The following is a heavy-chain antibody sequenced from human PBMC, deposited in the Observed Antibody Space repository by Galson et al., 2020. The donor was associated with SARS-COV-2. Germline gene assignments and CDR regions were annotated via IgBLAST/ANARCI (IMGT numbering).Heavy chain of an antibody. D-gene: IGHD6-19*01. V-gene: IGHV3-30*18. Sequence: GGSLRLSCAASGFTFSSYGMHWVRQAPGKGLEWVAVISYDGSNKYYADSVKGRFTISRDNSNNTLYLQMNSLRAEDTAVYYCAKDRSSGWYVGFDYWGQGTLVTVSS. J-gene: IGHJ4*02. CDR3: AKDRSSGWYVGFDY. CDR2: ISYDGSNK. CDR1: GFTFSSYG.